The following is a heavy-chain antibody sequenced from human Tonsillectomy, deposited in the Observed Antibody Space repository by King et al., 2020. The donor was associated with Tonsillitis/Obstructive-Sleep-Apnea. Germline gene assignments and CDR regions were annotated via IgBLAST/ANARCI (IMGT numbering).Heavy chain of an antibody. CDR2: IYYSGST. CDR3: ARAPYEFLTYGLDV. V-gene: IGHV4-59*01. CDR1: GGPISSYY. Sequence: QLQESGPGLVKPSETLSLTCTVSGGPISSYYWSWIRQPPGKGLEWIGYIYYSGSTNYNPSLKSRVTISIDMSKNQFSLKLSSVTAADTAVYYCARAPYEFLTYGLDVWGQGTTVTVSS. D-gene: IGHD3-9*01. J-gene: IGHJ6*02.